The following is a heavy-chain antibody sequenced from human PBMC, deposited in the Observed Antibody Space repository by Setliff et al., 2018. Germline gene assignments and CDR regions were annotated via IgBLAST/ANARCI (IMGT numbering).Heavy chain of an antibody. CDR1: GYNFNNDW. D-gene: IGHD3-16*01. CDR3: ARRFGAHYFFDL. V-gene: IGHV5-51*01. Sequence: GESLKISCKGSGYNFNNDWIGWVRQMPGKGLEWMGSIFPGDSDTRYSPSFQGQVTISADKSISTAYLQWNSLKASDTALYYCARRFGAHYFFDLWGRGTLVTV. J-gene: IGHJ2*01. CDR2: IFPGDSDT.